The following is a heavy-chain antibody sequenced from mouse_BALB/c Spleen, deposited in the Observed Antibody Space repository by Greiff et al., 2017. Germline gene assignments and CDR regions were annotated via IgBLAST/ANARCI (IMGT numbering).Heavy chain of an antibody. V-gene: IGHV5-9-4*01. Sequence: VASGGGLVKPGGSLKLSCAASGFTFSSYALSWVRQSPEKRLAWVAEISSGGSYTYYPDTVTGRFTISRDNAKNTLYLEMSSLRSEDTAMYYCARAGLTTAFAYWGQGTLVTVSA. D-gene: IGHD1-2*01. CDR1: GFTFSSYA. CDR3: ARAGLTTAFAY. CDR2: ISSGGSYT. J-gene: IGHJ3*01.